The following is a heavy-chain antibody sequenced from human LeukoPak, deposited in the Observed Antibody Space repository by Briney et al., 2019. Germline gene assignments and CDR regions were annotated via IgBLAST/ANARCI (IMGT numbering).Heavy chain of an antibody. CDR2: ISGTGGST. CDR3: AKVVAGNIDYYFDY. D-gene: IGHD2/OR15-2a*01. V-gene: IGHV3-23*01. J-gene: IGHJ4*02. CDR1: GFTFSNYA. Sequence: GGSLRLSCAASGFTFSNYAMSWVRQAPGKGLEWVAGISGTGGSTHYADSVKGRFTISRDNSKNTGYLQMRNLRVEHTAVYYCAKVVAGNIDYYFDYWGQGILVAVSS.